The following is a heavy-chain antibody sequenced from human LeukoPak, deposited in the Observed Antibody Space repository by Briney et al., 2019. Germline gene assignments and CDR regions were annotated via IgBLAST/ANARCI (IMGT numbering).Heavy chain of an antibody. CDR3: ARVVTGTTGDFDY. CDR1: GGSISSGGYY. J-gene: IGHJ4*02. Sequence: PSETLSLTCTVSGGSISSGGYYWSWIRQPPGKGLEWIGYIHHSGSTYYNPSLKSRVTISVDRSKNQFSLKLSSVTAADTAVYYCARVVTGTTGDFDYWGQGTLVTVSS. D-gene: IGHD1-7*01. CDR2: IHHSGST. V-gene: IGHV4-30-2*01.